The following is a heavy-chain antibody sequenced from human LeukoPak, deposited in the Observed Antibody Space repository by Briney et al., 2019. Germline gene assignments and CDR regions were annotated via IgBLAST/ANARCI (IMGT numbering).Heavy chain of an antibody. Sequence: PGGSLRLSCTASGFTFGDYAMSWVRQAPGKGLEWVGFIRSKAYGGTTEYAASVKGRFTISRDDSKSIAYLQMNSLKTEDTAVYYCTREVRSSSWYAYYYYYMDVWGKGTTVTVSS. V-gene: IGHV3-49*04. D-gene: IGHD6-13*01. CDR1: GFTFGDYA. J-gene: IGHJ6*03. CDR3: TREVRSSSWYAYYYYYMDV. CDR2: IRSKAYGGTT.